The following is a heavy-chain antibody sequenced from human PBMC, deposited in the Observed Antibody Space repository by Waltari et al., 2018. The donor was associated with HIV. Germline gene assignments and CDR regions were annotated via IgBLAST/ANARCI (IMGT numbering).Heavy chain of an antibody. CDR1: GGSISRGSYS. CDR3: ARAYYDFWSGTGSSGNWFDP. Sequence: QVQLQASGPGLVKPSQTLSLTCTVSGGSISRGSYSWSWIRQPAGKGLELIGRIYTSGSTNYNPSLESRVTISVDTSRNQFSLKLRSVTAADTAVYYCARAYYDFWSGTGSSGNWFDPWGQGTLVTVSS. CDR2: IYTSGST. V-gene: IGHV4-61*02. D-gene: IGHD3-3*01. J-gene: IGHJ5*02.